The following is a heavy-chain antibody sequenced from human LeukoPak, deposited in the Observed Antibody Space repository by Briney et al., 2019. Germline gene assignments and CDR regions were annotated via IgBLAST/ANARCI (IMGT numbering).Heavy chain of an antibody. V-gene: IGHV4-59*01. CDR2: IYYSGST. Sequence: SETLSLTRTVSGGSISSYYWSWIRQPPGKGLEWIGYIYYSGSTNYNPSLKSRVTISVDTSKNQFSLKLSSVTAADTAVYYCARGGRIANDAFDIWGQGTMVTVSS. CDR3: ARGGRIANDAFDI. J-gene: IGHJ3*02. D-gene: IGHD2-15*01. CDR1: GGSISSYY.